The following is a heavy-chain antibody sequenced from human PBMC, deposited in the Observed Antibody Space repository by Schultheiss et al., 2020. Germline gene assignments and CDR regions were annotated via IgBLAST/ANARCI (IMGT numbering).Heavy chain of an antibody. Sequence: ESLKISCAASGFTFSDYYMSWIRQAPGKGLEWIGSIYYSGSTYYNPSLKSRVTISVDTSKNQFSLKLSSVTAADTAVYYCARGVDYGDDGGYWGQGTLVTVSS. V-gene: IGHV4-34*01. CDR3: ARGVDYGDDGGY. CDR1: GFTFSDYY. D-gene: IGHD4-17*01. CDR2: IYYSGST. J-gene: IGHJ4*02.